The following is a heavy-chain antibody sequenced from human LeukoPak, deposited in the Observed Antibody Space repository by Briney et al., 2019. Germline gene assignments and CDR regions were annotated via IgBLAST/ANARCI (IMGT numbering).Heavy chain of an antibody. J-gene: IGHJ3*02. D-gene: IGHD2-2*01. CDR1: GGSSSGYY. CDR3: ARRAYSSSSSSYI. Sequence: SETLSLTCAVYGGSSSGYYWSWIRQPPRKGLEWIGEINHSGSTYYNPPLKSRVTISVDTSNNLFSLKLNFVTAADTAFYYCARRAYSSSSSSYIWGQGTMVTVSS. CDR2: INHSGST. V-gene: IGHV4-34*01.